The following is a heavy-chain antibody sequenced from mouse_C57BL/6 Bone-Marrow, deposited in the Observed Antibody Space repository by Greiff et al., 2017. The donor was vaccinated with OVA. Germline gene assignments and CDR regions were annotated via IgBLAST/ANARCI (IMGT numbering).Heavy chain of an antibody. CDR3: ARGDLLRPLAY. Sequence: VQLQESGAELARPGASVKMSCKASGYTFTSYTMHWVKQRPGQGLEWIGYINPSSGYTNYNQKFKDKATLTADKSSSTAYMHLSSLTSEDSAVYYYARGDLLRPLAYGGRGNLTTLSA. V-gene: IGHV1-4*01. D-gene: IGHD1-1*01. CDR2: INPSSGYT. CDR1: GYTFTSYT. J-gene: IGHJ3*01.